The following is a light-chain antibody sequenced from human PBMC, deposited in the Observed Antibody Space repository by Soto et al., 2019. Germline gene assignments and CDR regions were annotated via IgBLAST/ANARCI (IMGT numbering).Light chain of an antibody. Sequence: EIVMTQSPDTLSVSPGERATLSCLASQNIYSNVAWYQQRPGQAPRLLIYRASTRATGIPARFSGSGSGTDFTLTISRLEPEDFAVYYCQHYVSPPITFGQGTRLEIK. V-gene: IGKV3-15*01. CDR3: QHYVSPPIT. CDR1: QNIYSN. CDR2: RAS. J-gene: IGKJ5*01.